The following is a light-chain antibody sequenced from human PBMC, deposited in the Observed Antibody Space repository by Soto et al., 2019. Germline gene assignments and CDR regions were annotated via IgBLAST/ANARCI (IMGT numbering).Light chain of an antibody. V-gene: IGKV1-9*01. CDR3: QQLDSYPLT. J-gene: IGKJ4*01. CDR1: QGISSY. CDR2: AAS. Sequence: DIQLTHSPSFLSASIGDRVTITCRASQGISSYLAWYQQKPGKAPRLLIYAASILQRGVPSRFSGSGSGTDFTLTISSLQPEDFATYYCQQLDSYPLTFGAGTRVEIK.